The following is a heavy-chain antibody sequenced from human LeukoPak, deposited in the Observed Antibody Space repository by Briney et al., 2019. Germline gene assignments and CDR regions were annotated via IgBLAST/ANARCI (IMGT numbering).Heavy chain of an antibody. Sequence: PGGSLRLSCAASGFTVSSNYMSWVRQAPGKGLEWVSVIYSGGSTYYADSVKGRFTISRDNSENTLYLQMNSLRAEDTAVYYCTRESGYSSSWYPGGYYYYGMDVWGQGTTVTVSS. CDR3: TRESGYSSSWYPGGYYYYGMDV. CDR2: IYSGGST. CDR1: GFTVSSNY. J-gene: IGHJ6*02. D-gene: IGHD6-13*01. V-gene: IGHV3-66*01.